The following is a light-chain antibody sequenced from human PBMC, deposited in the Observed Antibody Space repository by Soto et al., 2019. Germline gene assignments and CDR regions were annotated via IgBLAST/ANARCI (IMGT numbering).Light chain of an antibody. CDR1: SSNIGPRYD. Sequence: QLVLTQPPSVSGAPGQRVTISCTGTSSNIGPRYDVHWYQKLPGTAPKLLISGNTNRPSGVPDRFSASKSGTSASLAITGLQADDEADYYCQSYDTSLSVWVFGGGTKVTVL. CDR3: QSYDTSLSVWV. CDR2: GNT. J-gene: IGLJ3*02. V-gene: IGLV1-40*01.